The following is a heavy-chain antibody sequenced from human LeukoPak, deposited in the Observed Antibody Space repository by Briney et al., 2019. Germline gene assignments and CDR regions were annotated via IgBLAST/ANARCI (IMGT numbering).Heavy chain of an antibody. CDR1: GVSIRSYY. V-gene: IGHV4-59*05. CDR2: IYYSGST. J-gene: IGHJ5*02. D-gene: IGHD3-3*01. CDR3: ARGSGTIFGVVIIGENWFDP. Sequence: SETLSLTCSVSGVSIRSYYWSWIRQPPGKGLEWIGSIYYSGSTYYNPSLKSRVTISVDTSKNQFSLKLSSVTAADTAVYYCARGSGTIFGVVIIGENWFDPWGQGTLVTVSS.